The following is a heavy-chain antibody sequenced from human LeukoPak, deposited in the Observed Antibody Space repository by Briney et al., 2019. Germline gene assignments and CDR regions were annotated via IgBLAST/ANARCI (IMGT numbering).Heavy chain of an antibody. Sequence: SETLSLTCTVSGGSISSYYWSWIRQPPGKGLEWIGYIYYSGSTNYNPSLKSRVTISVDTSKNQFSLKLSSVTAADTAVYYCATYSGYDYTFFDYWGQGTLVTVSS. V-gene: IGHV4-59*01. CDR2: IYYSGST. J-gene: IGHJ4*02. CDR1: GGSISSYY. CDR3: ATYSGYDYTFFDY. D-gene: IGHD5-12*01.